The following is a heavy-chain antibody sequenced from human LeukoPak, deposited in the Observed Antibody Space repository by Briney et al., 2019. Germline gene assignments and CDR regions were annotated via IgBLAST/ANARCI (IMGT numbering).Heavy chain of an antibody. V-gene: IGHV3-23*01. D-gene: IGHD4-17*01. J-gene: IGHJ3*02. CDR3: AKDPGFYGVLDAFDI. Sequence: PGGSLRLSCAASGFTFSSYAMSWVRQAPGEGLEWVSAISGSGGSTYYADSVKGRFTISRDNSKNTLYLQMNSLRAEDTAVYYCAKDPGFYGVLDAFDIWGQGTMVTVSS. CDR2: ISGSGGST. CDR1: GFTFSSYA.